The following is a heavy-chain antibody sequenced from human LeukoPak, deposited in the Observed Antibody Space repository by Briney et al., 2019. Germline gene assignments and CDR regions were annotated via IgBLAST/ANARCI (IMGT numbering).Heavy chain of an antibody. D-gene: IGHD3-16*01. CDR1: GFTFSSYS. V-gene: IGHV3-48*04. CDR3: VRDLILVWTPGDDFDH. J-gene: IGHJ4*02. CDR2: ISSSSSTI. Sequence: GGSLRLSCAASGFTFSSYSMNWVRQAPGKGLEWVSYISSSSSTIYYADSVRGRFTISRDNAKNTLYLQMNSLRAEDTAVYFCVRDLILVWTPGDDFDHWGQGTLVTVSS.